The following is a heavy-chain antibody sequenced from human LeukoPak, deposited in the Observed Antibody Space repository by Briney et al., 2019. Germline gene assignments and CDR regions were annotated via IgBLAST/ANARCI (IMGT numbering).Heavy chain of an antibody. J-gene: IGHJ4*02. CDR1: GGSISSYY. D-gene: IGHD3-22*01. CDR3: ARGSNSSGYYLNFDY. V-gene: IGHV4-4*07. CDR2: IYTSGST. Sequence: SETLSLTCTVSGGSISSYYWSWIRQPAGKGLEWIGRIYTSGSTNYNPSLKSRVTMSVDTSKNQFSLKLSSVTAADTAVYYCARGSNSSGYYLNFDYWGQGTLVTVSS.